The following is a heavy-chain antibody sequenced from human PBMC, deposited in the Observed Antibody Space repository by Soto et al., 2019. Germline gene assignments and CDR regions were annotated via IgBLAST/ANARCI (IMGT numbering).Heavy chain of an antibody. J-gene: IGHJ4*02. CDR2: ISSSSSFR. D-gene: IGHD2-21*01. CDR3: ARDPPLSVLVVVATDDF. Sequence: EVQLVESGGGLVKPGGSPRLSCAASGFTFTNHNMNWDRQAPGKGLEWVSSISSSSSFRNYADSVKGRFSISRDNDKNLVYLQMDSLRAEDTAVYYCARDPPLSVLVVVATDDFWGQGTLVTVSS. V-gene: IGHV3-21*02. CDR1: GFTFTNHN.